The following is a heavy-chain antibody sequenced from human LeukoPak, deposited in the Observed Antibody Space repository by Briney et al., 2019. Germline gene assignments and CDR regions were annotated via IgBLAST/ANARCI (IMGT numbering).Heavy chain of an antibody. CDR2: IWYDGSNK. CDR1: GFTFSSYG. V-gene: IGHV3-33*01. CDR3: ARVTSLVAVAGIDY. D-gene: IGHD6-19*01. J-gene: IGHJ4*02. Sequence: GGSLRLSCAASGFTFSSYGMHWVRQAPGKGLEWVAVIWYDGSNKYYADSVKGRFTISRDNSKNTLYLQMNSLRAEDTAVYYCARVTSLVAVAGIDYWGQGTLVTVSS.